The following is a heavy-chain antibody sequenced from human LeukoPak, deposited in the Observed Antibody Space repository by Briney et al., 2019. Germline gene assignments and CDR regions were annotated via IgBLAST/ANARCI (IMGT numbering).Heavy chain of an antibody. J-gene: IGHJ3*02. V-gene: IGHV4-59*08. D-gene: IGHD3-9*01. Sequence: TSETLSLTCTVSGGSISSYHWSWIRQPPGKGLEWIGNISYSGSTNYNPSLKSRVTISIDTSKNQFSLKLRSVTAADTAIYYCARQGYDILTGYIDAFDIWGQGTMVTVPS. CDR2: ISYSGST. CDR3: ARQGYDILTGYIDAFDI. CDR1: GGSISSYH.